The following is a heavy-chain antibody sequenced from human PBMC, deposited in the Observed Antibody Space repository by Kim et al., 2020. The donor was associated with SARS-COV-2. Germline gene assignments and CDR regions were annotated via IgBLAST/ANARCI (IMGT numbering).Heavy chain of an antibody. V-gene: IGHV4-39*01. J-gene: IGHJ4*01. CDR3: ARPRGLSGGWINFYY. CDR1: GGSISSSSYY. Sequence: SETLSPTCTVSGGSISSSSYYWGWIRQPPGKGLEWIGSIYYSGSTYYNPSLKSRVTISVDTSKNQFSLKLSSVTAADTAVYYCARPRGLSGGWINFYYWG. CDR2: IYYSGST. D-gene: IGHD1-26*01.